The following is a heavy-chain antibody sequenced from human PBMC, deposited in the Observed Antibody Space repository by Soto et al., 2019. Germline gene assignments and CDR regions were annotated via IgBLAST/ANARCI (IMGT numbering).Heavy chain of an antibody. CDR2: MNPNSGNT. Sequence: ASVKVSCKASGYTFTSYDINWVRQATGQGLEWMGWMNPNSGNTGYAQKFQGRVTMTRNTSISTAYMELSSLRAEDTAVYYCARDLGWEWFGDWAISYWGQGTLVTVSS. J-gene: IGHJ4*02. D-gene: IGHD3-10*01. CDR1: GYTFTSYD. CDR3: ARDLGWEWFGDWAISY. V-gene: IGHV1-8*01.